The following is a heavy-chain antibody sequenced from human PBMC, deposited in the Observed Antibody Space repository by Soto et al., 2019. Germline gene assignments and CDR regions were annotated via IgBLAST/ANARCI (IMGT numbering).Heavy chain of an antibody. J-gene: IGHJ6*02. V-gene: IGHV3-48*01. CDR2: ITKSSRTI. CDR1: GFTFSTYS. CDR3: TRDHGYGYGMDV. Sequence: EVQLVESGGGLVQPGVSLRLSCAASGFTFSTYSMNWVCQAPGKGLEWISYITKSSRTIYYADSVKGRFTISRDNAKNSLYLQMNSLRAEDTAVYYCTRDHGYGYGMDVWGQGTTVSVSS. D-gene: IGHD5-12*01.